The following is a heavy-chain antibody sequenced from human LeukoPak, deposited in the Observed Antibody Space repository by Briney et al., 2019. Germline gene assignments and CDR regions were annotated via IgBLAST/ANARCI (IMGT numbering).Heavy chain of an antibody. J-gene: IGHJ6*02. Sequence: PSETLSLTCTVSGGSISSYYWSWIRQPPGKGLEWIGYIYYSGSTNCNPSLKSRVTISVDTSKNQFSLKLSSVTAADTAVYYCARGGGRVRDGYNWPPINYGMDVWGQGTTVTVSS. V-gene: IGHV4-59*01. D-gene: IGHD5-24*01. CDR1: GGSISSYY. CDR3: ARGGGRVRDGYNWPPINYGMDV. CDR2: IYYSGST.